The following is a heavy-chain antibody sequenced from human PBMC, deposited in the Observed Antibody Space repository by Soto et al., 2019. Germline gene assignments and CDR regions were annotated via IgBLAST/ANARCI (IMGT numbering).Heavy chain of an antibody. CDR3: VKDESINWYSGHFRH. D-gene: IGHD6-13*01. Sequence: PGGSLRLSCAASGSTFSSYGMHWVRQAPGKGLEWVAVISYDGSNKYYADSVKGRFAISRDNAKNSLHLQMNSLRAEDTAFYYCVKDESINWYSGHFRHWGQGTLVTVSS. CDR1: GSTFSSYG. J-gene: IGHJ1*01. V-gene: IGHV3-30*18. CDR2: ISYDGSNK.